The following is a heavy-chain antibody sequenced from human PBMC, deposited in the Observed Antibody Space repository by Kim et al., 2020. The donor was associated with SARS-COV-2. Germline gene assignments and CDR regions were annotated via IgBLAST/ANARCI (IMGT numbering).Heavy chain of an antibody. CDR2: ISYDGSNK. D-gene: IGHD3-9*01. V-gene: IGHV3-33*06. CDR1: GFTFSSYG. Sequence: GGSLRLSCAASGFTFSSYGMHWVRQAPGKGLEWVAVISYDGSNKNYAASVKGRFTISRDNSKNTLYLQMNSLRAEDTAVYYCAKDVAGDDILFGDYYYY. J-gene: IGHJ6*01. CDR3: AKDVAGDDILFGDYYYY.